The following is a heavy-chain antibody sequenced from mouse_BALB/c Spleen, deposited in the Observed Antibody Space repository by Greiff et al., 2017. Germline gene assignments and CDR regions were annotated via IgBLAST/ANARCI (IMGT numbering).Heavy chain of an antibody. CDR2: ISYSGST. CDR3: ARTAYYGNYYAMDY. Sequence: EVKLMESGPGLVKPSQSLSLTCTVTGYSITSDYAWNWIRQFPGNKLEWMGYISYSGSTSYNPSLKSRISITRDTSKNQFFLQLNSVTTEDTATYYCARTAYYGNYYAMDYWGQGTSVTVSS. V-gene: IGHV3-2*02. J-gene: IGHJ4*01. D-gene: IGHD2-10*01. CDR1: GYSITSDYA.